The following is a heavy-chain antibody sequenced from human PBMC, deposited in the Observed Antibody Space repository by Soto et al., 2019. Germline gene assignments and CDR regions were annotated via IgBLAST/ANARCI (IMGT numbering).Heavy chain of an antibody. CDR1: SGPFSGYH. CDR3: ARSTYPGSFDY. J-gene: IGHJ4*02. CDR2: INHSGGT. D-gene: IGHD2-2*02. Sequence: PSETLSLTCAVYSGPFSGYHWNWIRQPPGKGLEWIGEINHSGGTNYNPSPKSRVTISVDTSKNQFSLKLSSVTAADTAVYYCARSTYPGSFDYWGQGTLVTVSS. V-gene: IGHV4-34*09.